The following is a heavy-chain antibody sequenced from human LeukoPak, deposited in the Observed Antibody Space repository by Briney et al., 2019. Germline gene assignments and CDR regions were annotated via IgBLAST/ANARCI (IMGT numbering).Heavy chain of an antibody. V-gene: IGHV3-21*01. CDR3: ARKGAYDMEHY. D-gene: IGHD3-22*01. CDR1: GFTFKIYS. J-gene: IGHJ4*02. CDR2: ISSSSSYI. Sequence: PGGSLRLSCAASGFTFKIYSMNWVRQAPGKGLEWVSSISSSSSYIYYADSVKGRFTISRDNAKNSLYLQMNSLRAEDSAVYYCARKGAYDMEHYWGQGTLVTVSS.